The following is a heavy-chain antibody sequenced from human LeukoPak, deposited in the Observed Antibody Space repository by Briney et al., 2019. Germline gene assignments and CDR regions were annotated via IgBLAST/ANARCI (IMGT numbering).Heavy chain of an antibody. D-gene: IGHD3-3*01. CDR2: IRYDGSNK. V-gene: IGHV3-30*02. Sequence: GGSLRPSCAASGFSFSRYNIHWVRQAPGKGLEWVAFIRYDGSNKNYADSVKGRFTISRDNFMSTVYLQMNSLRAEDTAVYYCAKDRQTITIFGVVNTPRANFDYWGQGTLVTVSS. J-gene: IGHJ4*02. CDR3: AKDRQTITIFGVVNTPRANFDY. CDR1: GFSFSRYN.